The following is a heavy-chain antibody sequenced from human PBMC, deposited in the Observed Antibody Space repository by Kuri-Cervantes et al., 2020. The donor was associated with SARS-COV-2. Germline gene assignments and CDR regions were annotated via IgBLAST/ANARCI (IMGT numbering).Heavy chain of an antibody. V-gene: IGHV3-33*01. CDR3: ARDTPTLVRGVVSDRWLDP. CDR1: GFTFSSYG. J-gene: IGHJ5*02. D-gene: IGHD3-10*01. CDR2: IWYDGSNK. Sequence: GESLKISCAASGFTFSSYGMHWVRQAPGKGLEWVAVIWYDGSNKSYADSVKGRFTISRDNSKNTLYLQMNSLRGEDTAVYYCARDTPTLVRGVVSDRWLDPWGQGTLVTVSS.